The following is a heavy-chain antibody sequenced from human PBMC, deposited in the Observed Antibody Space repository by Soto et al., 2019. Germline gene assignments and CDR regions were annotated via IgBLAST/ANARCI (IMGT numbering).Heavy chain of an antibody. CDR3: ARDAVVVAAFNWFDP. V-gene: IGHV3-33*01. D-gene: IGHD2-15*01. J-gene: IGHJ5*02. CDR1: GFTFSSYG. CDR2: IWYDGSNK. Sequence: QVQLVESGGGVVQPGRSLRLSCAASGFTFSSYGMHWVRQAPGKGLEWVAVIWYDGSNKYYADSVKGRFTISRDNSKNTLYLQMNSLRAEDTAVYYCARDAVVVAAFNWFDPWGQGTLVTVSS.